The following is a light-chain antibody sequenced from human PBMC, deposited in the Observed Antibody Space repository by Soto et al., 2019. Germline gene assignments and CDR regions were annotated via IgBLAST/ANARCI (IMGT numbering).Light chain of an antibody. CDR2: EVS. V-gene: IGLV2-14*01. CDR3: TSYTTRNLWV. J-gene: IGLJ3*02. CDR1: SSDVGGYNY. Sequence: QTASVSGSPGQSITISCTGTSSDVGGYNYVSWYQQHPGKVPKLMIFEVSNRPSGVSNRFSGSKSGNTASLTISGLQAEDEADYYCTSYTTRNLWVFGGGTKLTVL.